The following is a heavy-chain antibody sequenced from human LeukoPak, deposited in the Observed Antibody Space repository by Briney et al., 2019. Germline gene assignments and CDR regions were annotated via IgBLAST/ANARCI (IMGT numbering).Heavy chain of an antibody. J-gene: IGHJ4*02. CDR1: GCTINSSSYY. Sequence: SETLSLTCTVSGCTINSSSYYWGWIRHRPGKGLEWIGSIYYSRSTYYNPSLNNRVTISVDTSKSQFSLKLSSVTAADTAVYYCARPGMMDIDMGNFHYWGQGALVTVSS. CDR3: ARPGMMDIDMGNFHY. V-gene: IGHV4-39*01. CDR2: IYYSRST. D-gene: IGHD5-18*01.